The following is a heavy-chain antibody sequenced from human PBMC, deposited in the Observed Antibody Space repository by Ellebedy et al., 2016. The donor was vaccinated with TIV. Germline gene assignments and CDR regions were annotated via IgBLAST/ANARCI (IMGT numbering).Heavy chain of an antibody. CDR3: ATSLGYTRAWHLNY. Sequence: LRLXXAVSGGSMRSGPYCWSWIRQPPGKGLEWVGYINQSGRTYYNPSLKSRVTISVDRSRNKFSLDFRSVTAADSAVYYCATSLGYTRAWHLNYWGQGTRVTVSS. CDR1: GGSMRSGPYC. CDR2: INQSGRT. V-gene: IGHV4-30-2*01. D-gene: IGHD5-12*01. J-gene: IGHJ4*02.